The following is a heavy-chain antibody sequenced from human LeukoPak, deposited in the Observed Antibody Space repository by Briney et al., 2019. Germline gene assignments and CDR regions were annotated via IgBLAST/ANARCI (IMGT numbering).Heavy chain of an antibody. V-gene: IGHV1-2*02. D-gene: IGHD3-3*01. CDR1: GYTFTGYY. CDR3: ARDHTIFGVALYYYYGMDV. Sequence: ASVKVSCKASGYTFTGYYMHWVRQAPGQGLEWMGWINPNSGGTNYAQKFQDRVTMTRDTSTSTAYMELSRLRSDDTAVYYCARDHTIFGVALYYYYGMDVWGQGTTVTVSS. CDR2: INPNSGGT. J-gene: IGHJ6*02.